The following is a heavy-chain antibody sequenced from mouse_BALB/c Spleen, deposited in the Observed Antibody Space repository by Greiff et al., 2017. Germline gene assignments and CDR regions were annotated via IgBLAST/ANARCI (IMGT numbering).Heavy chain of an antibody. CDR1: GFTFSSYA. V-gene: IGHV5-6-5*01. CDR2: ISSGGST. D-gene: IGHD3-1*01. Sequence: EVKLVESGGGLVKPGGSLKLSCAASGFTFSSYAMSWVRQTPEKRLEWVASISSGGSTYYPDSVKGRFTISRDNARNILYLQMSSLRSEDTAMYYCARGSLPSGAMDYWGQGTSVTVSS. J-gene: IGHJ4*01. CDR3: ARGSLPSGAMDY.